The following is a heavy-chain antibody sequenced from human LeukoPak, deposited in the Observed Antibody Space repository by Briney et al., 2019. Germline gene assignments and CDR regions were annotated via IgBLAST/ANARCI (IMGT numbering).Heavy chain of an antibody. CDR3: AKDFSSASYTYYYYYMDV. CDR1: GVSISSSNSY. CDR2: IHYSGNT. Sequence: SETLSLTCTVSGVSISSSNSYWGWIRQPPGKGLEWIGSIHYSGNTYYNASLKSQVSISIDTSKNQFSLRLTSVTAADTAIYYCAKDFSSASYTYYYYYMDVWGKGTTVTVSS. D-gene: IGHD6-25*01. V-gene: IGHV4-39*02. J-gene: IGHJ6*03.